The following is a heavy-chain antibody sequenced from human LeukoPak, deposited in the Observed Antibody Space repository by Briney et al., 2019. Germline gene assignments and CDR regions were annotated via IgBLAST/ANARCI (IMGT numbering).Heavy chain of an antibody. CDR1: GFTFTSYA. CDR3: ANRSNYFLLDY. CDR2: ISASGGNT. J-gene: IGHJ4*02. D-gene: IGHD2/OR15-2a*01. V-gene: IGHV3-23*01. Sequence: PGGSLRLSCAASGFTFTSYAMNWVRQAPGKGLEWVSTISASGGNTYSADSLKGRFTISRDNSKNTLYLQMSSLRAEDTAVYYCANRSNYFLLDYWGQGTLVTVSS.